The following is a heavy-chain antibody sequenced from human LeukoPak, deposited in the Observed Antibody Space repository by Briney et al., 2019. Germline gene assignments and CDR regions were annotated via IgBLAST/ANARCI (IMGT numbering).Heavy chain of an antibody. CDR1: GFTFNTYA. J-gene: IGHJ4*02. CDR2: ISGKTGTT. D-gene: IGHD5-24*01. Sequence: GRSLRLSCAASGFTFNTYAMTWVRQAPGKGLEWVSCISGKTGTTYYVDSVKGRFIISRDSSKTTLYLQMNSLRAEDTAVYYCAKINSRDGYDYDSFDYWGQGTLVTASS. CDR3: AKINSRDGYDYDSFDY. V-gene: IGHV3-23*01.